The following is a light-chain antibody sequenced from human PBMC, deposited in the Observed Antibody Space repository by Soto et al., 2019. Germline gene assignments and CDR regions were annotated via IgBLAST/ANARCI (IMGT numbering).Light chain of an antibody. J-gene: IGKJ1*01. V-gene: IGKV3-15*01. CDR1: QSVSTN. CDR2: GAS. CDR3: QQYKNWPQWT. Sequence: EVVMTQSPATLSVSPGERATHSCRASQSVSTNVVWYQQKPGQAPRLLIYGASTRATGIPARFSGSGSGTEFTLTISSLQSEDFAVYYCQQYKNWPQWTFGQGTKVEIK.